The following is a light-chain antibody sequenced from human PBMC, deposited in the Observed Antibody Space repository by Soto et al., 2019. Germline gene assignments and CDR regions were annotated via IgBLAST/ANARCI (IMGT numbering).Light chain of an antibody. V-gene: IGLV2-14*01. CDR3: SSYTPTAPYV. CDR1: SSDVGAYDF. Sequence: QSVLTQPASVSGSPGQSITISCTETSSDVGAYDFVSWYQQHPGKAPKYLIYEVSNRPSGVSDRFSGSKSGTTASLTISGLQAEDEADYYCSSYTPTAPYVFGTGTKVTVL. J-gene: IGLJ1*01. CDR2: EVS.